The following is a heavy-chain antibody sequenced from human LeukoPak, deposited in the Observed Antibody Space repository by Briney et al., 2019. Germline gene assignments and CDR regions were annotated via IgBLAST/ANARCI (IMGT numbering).Heavy chain of an antibody. CDR2: ITDSGSTI. CDR1: GFTFRDYN. D-gene: IGHD3-9*01. J-gene: IGHJ6*02. CDR3: ARSIGLTGGGVDV. Sequence: GGSLRLSCAASGFTFRDYNMNWVRQAPGKGLEWVSYITDSGSTIHYADSVDGRFTISRDNAKNSLYLQMNSLRAEGSAVYYCARSIGLTGGGVDVWGRGTTVTVSS. V-gene: IGHV3-11*01.